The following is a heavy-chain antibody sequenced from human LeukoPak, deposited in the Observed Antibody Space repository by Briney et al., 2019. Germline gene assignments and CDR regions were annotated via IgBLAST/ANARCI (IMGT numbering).Heavy chain of an antibody. CDR2: IYPADSDT. CDR3: ARQAGATTNLDY. CDR1: FXXXX. J-gene: IGHJ4*02. V-gene: IGHV5-51*01. D-gene: IGHD1-26*01. Sequence: FXXXXIGWVRXXPGKGLEWMALIYPADSDTRSSPSFQRQVTISADKSISTAYLQWSSLKASDTAMYYCARQAGATTNLDYWGQGTLVTVSS.